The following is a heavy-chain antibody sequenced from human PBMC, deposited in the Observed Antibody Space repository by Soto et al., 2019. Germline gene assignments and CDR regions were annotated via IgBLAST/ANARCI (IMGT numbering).Heavy chain of an antibody. CDR1: GFTFSSYS. V-gene: IGHV3-48*02. CDR2: ISSGSSTI. Sequence: PGGSLRLSCAASGFTFSSYSMNWVRQAPGKGLEWVSYISSGSSTIYYADSVKGRFTISRDNAKNSLYLQMNSLRDEDTAVYYCARDGYYYDSSGYYDYYYYGMDVWGQGTTVTVSS. CDR3: ARDGYYYDSSGYYDYYYYGMDV. D-gene: IGHD3-22*01. J-gene: IGHJ6*02.